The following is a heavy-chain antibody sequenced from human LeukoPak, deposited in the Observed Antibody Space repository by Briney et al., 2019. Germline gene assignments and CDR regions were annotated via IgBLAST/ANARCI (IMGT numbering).Heavy chain of an antibody. CDR2: IKQDGSEK. J-gene: IGHJ5*02. Sequence: GGSLRLSCAASGFTFSSYWMSWVRQAPGKGLEWVANIKQDGSEKYYVGSVKGRFTISRDNAKNSLYLQMNSLRAEDTAVYYCAREIMAYYDFWSGYYTLDNWFDPWGQGTLVTVSS. V-gene: IGHV3-7*01. D-gene: IGHD3-3*01. CDR1: GFTFSSYW. CDR3: AREIMAYYDFWSGYYTLDNWFDP.